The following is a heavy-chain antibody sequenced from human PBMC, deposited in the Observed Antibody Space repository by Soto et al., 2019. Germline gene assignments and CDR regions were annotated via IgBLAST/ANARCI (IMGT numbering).Heavy chain of an antibody. Sequence: QIIWNESGPTLMKPTQTLTQTCTFAGFSLSTSGAGVGWIRQPPGKALEWLAIIFWDDDKRYSPSLKSRLTITKDTSKNQVVLTMTNMDPVDTATYYCAHRTYCSGGSCYDYWGQGTLVTVSS. J-gene: IGHJ4*02. V-gene: IGHV2-5*02. CDR1: GFSLSTSGAG. D-gene: IGHD2-15*01. CDR3: AHRTYCSGGSCYDY. CDR2: IFWDDDK.